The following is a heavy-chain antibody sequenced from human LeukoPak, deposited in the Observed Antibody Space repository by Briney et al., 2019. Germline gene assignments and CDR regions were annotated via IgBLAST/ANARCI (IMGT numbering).Heavy chain of an antibody. Sequence: GRSLRLSCAASGFTFSSYGMHWVRQAPGKGLEWVAVIWYDGSNENYADSVKGRFAISRDNSKNTLFLQMNSLRAEDTAVYYCARWDYDFWSGFYSGDAFDIWGQGTMVTVSS. V-gene: IGHV3-33*01. CDR1: GFTFSSYG. CDR2: IWYDGSNE. D-gene: IGHD3-3*01. J-gene: IGHJ3*02. CDR3: ARWDYDFWSGFYSGDAFDI.